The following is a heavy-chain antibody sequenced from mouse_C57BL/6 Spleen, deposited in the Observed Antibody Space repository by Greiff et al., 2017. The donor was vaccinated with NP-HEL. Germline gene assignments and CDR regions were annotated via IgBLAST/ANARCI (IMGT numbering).Heavy chain of an antibody. V-gene: IGHV1-64*01. D-gene: IGHD1-1*01. J-gene: IGHJ1*03. CDR1: GYTFTSYW. Sequence: VQLQQPGAELVKPGASVKVSCKASGYTFTSYWMHWVKQRPGQGLEWIGMIHPNSGSTNYNEKFKSKATLTVDKSSSTAYMQLSSLTSEDSAVYYCAKTYGSSFSWYFDVWGTGTTVTVSS. CDR2: IHPNSGST. CDR3: AKTYGSSFSWYFDV.